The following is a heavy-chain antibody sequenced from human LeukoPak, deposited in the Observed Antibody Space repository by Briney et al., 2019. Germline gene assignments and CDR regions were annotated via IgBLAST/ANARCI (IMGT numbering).Heavy chain of an antibody. D-gene: IGHD2-2*01. V-gene: IGHV3-7*04. CDR3: ARGVGWFDP. J-gene: IGHJ5*02. CDR2: INEDGSEK. CDR1: GFSFSNHW. Sequence: GGSLRLSCEASGFSFSNHWMSWVRQAPGKGLEWVANINEDGSEKNYVDSVKGRFTISRDIAKKSVYLQMNSLRAEDTAMYYCARGVGWFDPWGQGTLVTASS.